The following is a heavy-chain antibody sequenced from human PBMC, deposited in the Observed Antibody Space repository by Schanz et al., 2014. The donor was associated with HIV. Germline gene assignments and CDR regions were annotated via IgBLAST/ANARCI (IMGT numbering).Heavy chain of an antibody. Sequence: EVQLLESGGGLVQPGGSLRLSCAASGFTFYTYAMTWVRQAPGKGLEWVSTISWNSGSIAYADSVKGRFTISRDNAKNSLYLQMNSLRAEDTAFYYCAKDWARTAGYCFHYWGQGTLVTVSS. D-gene: IGHD3-9*01. CDR1: GFTFYTYA. V-gene: IGHV3-9*01. CDR2: ISWNSGSI. J-gene: IGHJ4*02. CDR3: AKDWARTAGYCFHY.